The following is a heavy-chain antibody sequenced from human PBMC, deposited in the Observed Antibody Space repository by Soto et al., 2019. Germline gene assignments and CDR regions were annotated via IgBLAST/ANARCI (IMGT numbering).Heavy chain of an antibody. CDR1: GGSISSYY. D-gene: IGHD7-27*01. V-gene: IGHV4-59*01. CDR3: DRRWGTSFDF. Sequence: PSETLSLTCTVSGGSISSYYWSWIRQPPGKGLEWIGYIYYSGSTNYNPSLKGRVTISVDTSKNQFSLKVSSVTAADTAVYYCDRRWGTSFDFWGQGTLVTVSS. J-gene: IGHJ4*02. CDR2: IYYSGST.